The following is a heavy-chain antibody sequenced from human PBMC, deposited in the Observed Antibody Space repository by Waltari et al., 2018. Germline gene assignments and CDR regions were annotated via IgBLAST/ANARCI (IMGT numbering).Heavy chain of an antibody. D-gene: IGHD5-12*01. V-gene: IGHV1-69*13. CDR2: IIPIFGTS. CDR3: ARGIRYSGYEPPRDYYYYGMDV. CDR1: GGTFSSYA. J-gene: IGHJ6*02. Sequence: QVQLVQSGAEVKKPGSSVKVSCKASGGTFSSYAISWVRQAPGQGLEWMGGIIPIFGTSNYAQKFQGRVTITADESTSTAYMELSSLRSEDTAVYYCARGIRYSGYEPPRDYYYYGMDVWGQGP.